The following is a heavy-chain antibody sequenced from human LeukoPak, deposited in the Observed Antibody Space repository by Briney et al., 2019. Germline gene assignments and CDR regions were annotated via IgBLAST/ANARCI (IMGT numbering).Heavy chain of an antibody. CDR2: IRYDGSNK. J-gene: IGHJ3*02. D-gene: IGHD5-12*01. CDR1: GFTFSSYG. Sequence: PGGSLRLSCAASGFTFSSYGMHWVRQAPGKGLEWVAFIRYDGSNKYYADSVKGRFTISRDNSKNTLYLQMNSLRAEDTAVYYCAKDSFVPWHAFDIWGQGTMVTVSS. CDR3: AKDSFVPWHAFDI. V-gene: IGHV3-30*02.